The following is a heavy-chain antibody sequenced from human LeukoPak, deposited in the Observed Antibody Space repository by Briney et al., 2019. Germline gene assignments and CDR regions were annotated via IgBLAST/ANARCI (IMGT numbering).Heavy chain of an antibody. D-gene: IGHD5-12*01. V-gene: IGHV1-2*02. Sequence: GSLRVSCKASGYTFTGFDMHWVRQAPGQGLEWMAWMYRDSGAADYAQKFQGRVTMPRDTSITTAYMKLNRLTSEDTAVYYCAMEGSSAINPTWFDPWGQGTLVAVSS. CDR3: AMEGSSAINPTWFDP. CDR1: GYTFTGFD. CDR2: MYRDSGAA. J-gene: IGHJ5*02.